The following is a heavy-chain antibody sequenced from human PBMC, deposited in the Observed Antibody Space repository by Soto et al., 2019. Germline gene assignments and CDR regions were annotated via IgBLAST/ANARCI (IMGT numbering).Heavy chain of an antibody. Sequence: SETLSLTCAVYGGSFSGYYWSWIRQPPGKGLEWIGEINHSGSTNYNPSLKSRVTISVDTSKNQFSLKLSSVTAADTAVYYCARGRSIAAAGTPDHWYFDLWGRGTLVTVSS. V-gene: IGHV4-34*01. CDR1: GGSFSGYY. J-gene: IGHJ2*01. CDR3: ARGRSIAAAGTPDHWYFDL. CDR2: INHSGST. D-gene: IGHD6-13*01.